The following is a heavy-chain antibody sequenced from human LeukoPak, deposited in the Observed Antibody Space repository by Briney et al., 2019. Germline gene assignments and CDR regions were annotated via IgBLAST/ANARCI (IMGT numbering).Heavy chain of an antibody. J-gene: IGHJ4*02. Sequence: ASVKVSCKASGFTFTSSAMQWVRQARGQRLEWIGWIVVGSDNTNYAQKFQGWVTMTRDTSISTAYMELSRLRSDDTAVYYCARARGYDNALDFDYWGQGTLVTVSS. V-gene: IGHV1-58*02. CDR2: IVVGSDNT. CDR3: ARARGYDNALDFDY. D-gene: IGHD3-22*01. CDR1: GFTFTSSA.